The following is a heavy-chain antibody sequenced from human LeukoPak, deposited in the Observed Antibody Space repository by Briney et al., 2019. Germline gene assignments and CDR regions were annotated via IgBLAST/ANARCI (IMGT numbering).Heavy chain of an antibody. CDR3: TRGQLGATKY. CDR2: IRSKGYGGTT. V-gene: IGHV3-49*01. CDR1: GFTFGDYA. D-gene: IGHD1-26*01. Sequence: RSLRLSCSGSGFTFGDYAVSWFRQAPGKGLEWLGFIRSKGYGGTTEYTAPVKGRFTISRDDSKSIAYLQMNSLKTEDTAVYYCTRGQLGATKYWGQEPLVTVSS. J-gene: IGHJ4*02.